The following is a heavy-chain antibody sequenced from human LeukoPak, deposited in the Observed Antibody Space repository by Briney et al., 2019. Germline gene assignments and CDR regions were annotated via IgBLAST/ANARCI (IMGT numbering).Heavy chain of an antibody. D-gene: IGHD2-2*02. CDR3: ARAATRYCSSTSCYTAYNWFDP. CDR2: IYHSGST. CDR1: GYSISSGYY. V-gene: IGHV4-38-2*02. Sequence: PSEPLSLPCTVSGYSISSGYYWGWIRQPPGTGLEWIGSIYHSGSTYYNPSLKSRVTISVDTAKNQFALKLSSVTAADTAVYYCARAATRYCSSTSCYTAYNWFDPWGQGTLVTVSS. J-gene: IGHJ5*02.